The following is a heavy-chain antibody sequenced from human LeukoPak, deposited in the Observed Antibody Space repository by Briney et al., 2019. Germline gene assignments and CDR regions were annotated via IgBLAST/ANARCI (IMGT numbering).Heavy chain of an antibody. V-gene: IGHV4-61*02. Sequence: SETLSLTCTVSGGSISSGSYYWSWLRQPAGTGLEWIGRIYTSGSTNYNPSLKSRVTISVDTSKNQFSLKLSSVTAADTAVYYCATGYDYYDSPAWYFGLWGRGTLVTVSS. J-gene: IGHJ2*01. CDR1: GGSISSGSYY. CDR2: IYTSGST. CDR3: ATGYDYYDSPAWYFGL. D-gene: IGHD3-22*01.